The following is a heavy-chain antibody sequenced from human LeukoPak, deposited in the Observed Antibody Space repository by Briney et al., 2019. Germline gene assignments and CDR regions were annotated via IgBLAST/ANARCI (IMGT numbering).Heavy chain of an antibody. CDR1: GFTFSNYD. V-gene: IGHV3-23*01. D-gene: IGHD1-26*01. Sequence: GGSLRLSCAASGFTFSNYDISWVRQTPEKGLEWVAAISASGDRTYYADSVRGRFAISRDNSNNILYLQMNSLRGEDMAIYYCAIGAPNSSFNASWGQGTLVTVSS. CDR2: ISASGDRT. J-gene: IGHJ5*02. CDR3: AIGAPNSSFNAS.